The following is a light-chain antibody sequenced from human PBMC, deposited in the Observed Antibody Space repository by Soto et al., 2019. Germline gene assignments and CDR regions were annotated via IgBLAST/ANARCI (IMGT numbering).Light chain of an antibody. CDR2: DAS. CDR1: QSVSSC. V-gene: IGKV3-11*01. J-gene: IGKJ4*01. Sequence: EKVLTQSPATLALSPGERATLSCRASQSVSSCLAWYQQKLGQAPRLLIYDASNRATGIPARFSGSGSGTDFTLTISSLEPEDFAVYYCQQRSNWPPTFGGGTKVDIK. CDR3: QQRSNWPPT.